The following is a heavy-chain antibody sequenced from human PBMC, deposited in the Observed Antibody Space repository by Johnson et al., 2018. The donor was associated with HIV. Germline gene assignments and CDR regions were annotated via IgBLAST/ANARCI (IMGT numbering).Heavy chain of an antibody. Sequence: VQLVESGGGWIQPGGSLRLSCAVSGFTVRNNYMSWVRQAPGKGLEWVSGINWNGGSTGYADSVKGRFTISRDNSKNTLYLQMNSLRAEDTAVYYCAKGFFELDDAFDIWGQGTMVTVSS. D-gene: IGHD3/OR15-3a*01. CDR1: GFTVRNNY. V-gene: IGHV3-66*03. CDR2: INWNGGST. CDR3: AKGFFELDDAFDI. J-gene: IGHJ3*02.